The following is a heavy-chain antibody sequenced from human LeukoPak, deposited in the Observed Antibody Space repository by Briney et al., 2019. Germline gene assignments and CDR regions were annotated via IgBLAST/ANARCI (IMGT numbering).Heavy chain of an antibody. V-gene: IGHV4-59*01. CDR2: IYYGGST. Sequence: PSETLSLTCSVSGDSINSNYWSWMRQPPGKGLEWIGYIYYGGSTNYNPSLKSRVSMSVDTSKNQFSLNLSSVTAADTAVYYCARLLAGCPGGRCRAHFDYWGQGALVTVSS. D-gene: IGHD2-15*01. J-gene: IGHJ4*02. CDR1: GDSINSNY. CDR3: ARLLAGCPGGRCRAHFDY.